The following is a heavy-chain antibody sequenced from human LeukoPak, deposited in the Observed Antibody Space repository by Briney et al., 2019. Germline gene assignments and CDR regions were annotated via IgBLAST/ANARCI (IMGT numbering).Heavy chain of an antibody. V-gene: IGHV4-39*01. D-gene: IGHD3-22*01. CDR2: IYYSGST. CDR3: ATPGVSYYYDSSGYYGY. CDR1: GGSTSSSSYY. Sequence: PSETLSLTCTVSGGSTSSSSYYWGWIRQPPGKGLEWIGSIYYSGSTYYNPSLKSRATISVDTSKNPFSLELSSVTAADTAVYYCATPGVSYYYDSSGYYGYWGQGTLVTVSS. J-gene: IGHJ4*02.